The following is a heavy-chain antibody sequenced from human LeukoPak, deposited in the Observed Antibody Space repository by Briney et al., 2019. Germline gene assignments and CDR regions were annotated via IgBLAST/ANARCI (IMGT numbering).Heavy chain of an antibody. Sequence: ASVKVSCKASGYTFTGYYMHWVRQAPGQGLEWMGWINPNSGGTNYAQKFQGRVTMTRDTSSCTAYMELSRLRSDDTAVYYCARGPLMMVRGVAAYNWFDPWGQGTLVTVSS. J-gene: IGHJ5*02. CDR1: GYTFTGYY. D-gene: IGHD3-10*01. CDR2: INPNSGGT. CDR3: ARGPLMMVRGVAAYNWFDP. V-gene: IGHV1-2*02.